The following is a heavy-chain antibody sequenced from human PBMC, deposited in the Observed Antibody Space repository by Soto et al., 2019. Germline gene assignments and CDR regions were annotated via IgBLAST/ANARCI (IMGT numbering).Heavy chain of an antibody. CDR2: IIPLLGIT. CDR1: GGTFSGYA. J-gene: IGHJ1*01. Sequence: QAQLMQSGAEVKKPGSSVKFSCKASGGTFSGYAINWVRQAPGQGLEWMGGIIPLLGITDYGQKFQGRITIAADESTGTAYMDLRGLRSEYTAVYYCARDPRSITGTTSSEDFQHWGQGTLVSVSS. V-gene: IGHV1-69*01. CDR3: ARDPRSITGTTSSEDFQH. D-gene: IGHD1-20*01.